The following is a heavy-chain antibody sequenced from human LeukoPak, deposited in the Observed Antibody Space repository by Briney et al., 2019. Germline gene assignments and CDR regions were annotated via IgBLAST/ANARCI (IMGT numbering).Heavy chain of an antibody. Sequence: PSETLSLTCTVSGGSISSGSYYWSWIRQPAGKGLEWIGRIYTSGSTNYNPSLKSRVTISVDTSKNQFSLKLSSVTAADTAVYYCASLYSVSSNYFDYWGQGTLVTVSS. CDR2: IYTSGST. V-gene: IGHV4-61*02. CDR1: GGSISSGSYY. CDR3: ASLYSVSSNYFDY. J-gene: IGHJ4*02. D-gene: IGHD1-26*01.